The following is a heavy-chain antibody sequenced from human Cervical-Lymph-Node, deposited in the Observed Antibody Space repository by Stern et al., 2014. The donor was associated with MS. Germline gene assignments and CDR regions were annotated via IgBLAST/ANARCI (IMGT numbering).Heavy chain of an antibody. J-gene: IGHJ4*02. CDR1: GFTFSSYG. D-gene: IGHD2-15*01. CDR2: IWYDGSNK. CDR3: ARDRHDLGYCSGGSCYLPDY. Sequence: DQLVESGGGVVQPGRSLRPSCAASGFTFSSYGMHWVRQAPGKGLEWVAVIWYDGSNKYYADSVKGRFTISRDNSKNTLYLQMNSLRAEDTAVYYCARDRHDLGYCSGGSCYLPDYWGQGTLVTVSS. V-gene: IGHV3-33*01.